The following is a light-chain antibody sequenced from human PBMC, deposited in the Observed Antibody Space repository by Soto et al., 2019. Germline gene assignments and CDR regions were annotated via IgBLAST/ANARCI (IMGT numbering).Light chain of an antibody. V-gene: IGKV1-6*01. Sequence: AIQMTQSPSSLSASVVDRVTITCRASQGIGDELGWYQQKPGKAPKLLIYGASTLQSGVPSRFSGRGSGTDFTLTISSLQPEDFATYYCLQDYDFPWTFGQGTKVDI. CDR1: QGIGDE. CDR3: LQDYDFPWT. CDR2: GAS. J-gene: IGKJ1*01.